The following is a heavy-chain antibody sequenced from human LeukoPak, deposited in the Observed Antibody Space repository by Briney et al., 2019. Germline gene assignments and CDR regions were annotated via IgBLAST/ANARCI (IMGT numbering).Heavy chain of an antibody. Sequence: PSETLSLTCTVSGGSISSYYWSWFGSPPGKGRDGIGFIYYSGSPNYNPSLKSRVTISVDTSKNHFSLKLSSVTAADTAVYYCARAGSSGWYGWGADAFDIWGQGTMVTVSS. CDR2: IYYSGSP. V-gene: IGHV4-59*13. J-gene: IGHJ3*02. CDR3: ARAGSSGWYGWGADAFDI. CDR1: GGSISSYY. D-gene: IGHD6-19*01.